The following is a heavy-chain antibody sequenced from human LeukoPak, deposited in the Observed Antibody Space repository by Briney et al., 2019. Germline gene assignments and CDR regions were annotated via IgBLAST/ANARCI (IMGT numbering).Heavy chain of an antibody. D-gene: IGHD3-9*01. V-gene: IGHV4-34*01. CDR1: GVSINDYY. Sequence: SETLSLTCGVFGVSINDYYWSWIRQSPGKGLEWIGEISHTEGTRYNPSLESRVTMSVGTSENQLSLKLIFVTAADTAVYYCARIRCGHSGSVCYNHWGLGTLVTISS. CDR2: ISHTEGT. CDR3: ARIRCGHSGSVCYNH. J-gene: IGHJ4*02.